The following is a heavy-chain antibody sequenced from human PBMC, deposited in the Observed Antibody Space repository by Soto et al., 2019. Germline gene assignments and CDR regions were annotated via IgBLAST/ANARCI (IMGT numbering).Heavy chain of an antibody. V-gene: IGHV4-34*01. CDR2: INHRGST. Sequence: PSETLSLTCAVYGWSFSVYYWSWIRQPPGEGLEWIGEINHRGSTNYNPSLKSRFTISVDTSKNQFSLKLSSATAADTAVYYCARFGRTGTTPYWSLGTLVTVSS. CDR1: GWSFSVYY. CDR3: ARFGRTGTTPY. D-gene: IGHD1-7*01. J-gene: IGHJ4*02.